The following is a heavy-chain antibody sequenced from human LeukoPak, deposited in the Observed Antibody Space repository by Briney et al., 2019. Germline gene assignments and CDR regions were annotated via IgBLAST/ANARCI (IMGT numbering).Heavy chain of an antibody. Sequence: SETLSLTCAVYGGSFSGYYWSWIRQPPGKGLEWIGEINHSGSTNYNPSLKSRVTISVDTSKNQFSLKLSSVTAADTAVYYCARTYYYYYYMDVWGKGTTVTVFS. V-gene: IGHV4-34*01. CDR1: GGSFSGYY. J-gene: IGHJ6*03. CDR3: ARTYYYYYYMDV. CDR2: INHSGST.